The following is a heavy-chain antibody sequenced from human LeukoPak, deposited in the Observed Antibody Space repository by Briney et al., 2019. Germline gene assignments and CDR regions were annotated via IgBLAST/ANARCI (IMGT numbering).Heavy chain of an antibody. Sequence: PGGSLRLSCAASGFTFSSYGMHWVRQAPGKGLEWVAFIRYDGSNKYYADSVKGRFTISRDNSKNTLYLQMGSLRAEDMAVYYCARDRGRGYSYGLISDYWGQGTLVTVSS. CDR2: IRYDGSNK. CDR3: ARDRGRGYSYGLISDY. D-gene: IGHD5-18*01. CDR1: GFTFSSYG. V-gene: IGHV3-30*02. J-gene: IGHJ4*02.